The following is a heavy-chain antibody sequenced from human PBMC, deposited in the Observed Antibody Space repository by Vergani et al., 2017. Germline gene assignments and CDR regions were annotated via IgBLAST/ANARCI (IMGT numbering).Heavy chain of an antibody. D-gene: IGHD2-21*02. Sequence: EVQLLESGGGLVQPGGSLSLSCAASGFTFSSYAMSWVRQAPGKGLEWVSAISGSGGSTYYADSVKGRFTISRDNSKNTLYLQMNGLRAEDTAVYYCAKDHQAYCGGDWYHNCFDPSGQG. V-gene: IGHV3-23*01. CDR1: GFTFSSYA. CDR2: ISGSGGST. J-gene: IGHJ5*02. CDR3: AKDHQAYCGGDWYHNCFDP.